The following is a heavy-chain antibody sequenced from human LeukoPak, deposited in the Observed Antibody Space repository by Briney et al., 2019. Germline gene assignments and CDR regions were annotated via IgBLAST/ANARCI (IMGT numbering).Heavy chain of an antibody. J-gene: IGHJ4*02. CDR1: GGSISSSCYY. Sequence: SETLSLTCTVSGGSISSSCYYWGWIRQPPGKGLEWIGSIYYSGSTYYTPSLKSRVTISVDTSKNQFSLKLSSVTAADTAVYYCARQDTAMAWSYYFDYWGQGTLVTVSS. V-gene: IGHV4-39*01. CDR2: IYYSGST. CDR3: ARQDTAMAWSYYFDY. D-gene: IGHD5-18*01.